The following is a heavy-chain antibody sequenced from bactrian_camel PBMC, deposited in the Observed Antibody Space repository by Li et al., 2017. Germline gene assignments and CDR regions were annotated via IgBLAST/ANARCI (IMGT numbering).Heavy chain of an antibody. D-gene: IGHD6*01. V-gene: IGHV3-3*01. Sequence: QVQLVESGGGSVQVGGSLRLSCAASGYTSISYCMGWFRQAPGQLREGVAAISTSGASTYYASSVKGRFTISQDDAGNTVYLQMNTLKPEDTGMYYCAARVCYYGTSIVFSSSSYTYWGQGTQVTVS. CDR2: ISTSGAST. J-gene: IGHJ4*01. CDR3: AARVCYYGTSIVFSSSSYTY. CDR1: GYTSISYC.